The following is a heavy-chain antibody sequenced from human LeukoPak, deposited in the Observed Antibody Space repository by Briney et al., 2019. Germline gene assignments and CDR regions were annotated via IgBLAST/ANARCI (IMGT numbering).Heavy chain of an antibody. D-gene: IGHD3-9*01. J-gene: IGHJ1*01. CDR2: ITPMFGTA. CDR3: ARDSSEFRSLIFH. CDR1: GGTFSSYA. V-gene: IGHV1-69*13. Sequence: SVKVSCKASGGTFSSYAINWVRQAPGQGLEWMGGITPMFGTAKYAQKFQGRVTITADESTSTAYMELSSLRSEDTAVYYCARDSSEFRSLIFHWGQGTLVTVSS.